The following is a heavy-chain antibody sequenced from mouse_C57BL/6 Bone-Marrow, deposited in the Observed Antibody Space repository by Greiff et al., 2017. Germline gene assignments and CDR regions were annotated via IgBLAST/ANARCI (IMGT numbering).Heavy chain of an antibody. CDR2: IDPSDSYT. CDR3: AREGVTERYFDD. J-gene: IGHJ1*03. CDR1: GYTFTSYW. D-gene: IGHD2-1*01. Sequence: QVQLQQPGAELVKPGASVKLSCKASGYTFTSYWMQWVKQRPGQGLEWIGEIDPSDSYTNYNQKFKGKATLTVDTSSSTAYMQLSSLTSEDSAVYYCAREGVTERYFDDWGTGTTVTVSS. V-gene: IGHV1-50*01.